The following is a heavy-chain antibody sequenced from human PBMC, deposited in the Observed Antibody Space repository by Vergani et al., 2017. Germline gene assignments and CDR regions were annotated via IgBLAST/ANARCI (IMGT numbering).Heavy chain of an antibody. V-gene: IGHV4-61*02. D-gene: IGHD3-16*02. Sequence: QVQLQESGPGLVKPSQTLSLTCTVSGGSISSGSYYWSWIRQPAGKGLEWIGRIYTSGSTNYNPSLKSRVTISVDTSKNQFSLKLSSVTAADTAVYYCARGRLRLGELSAFDYWGQGTLVTVSS. CDR3: ARGRLRLGELSAFDY. CDR2: IYTSGST. J-gene: IGHJ4*02. CDR1: GGSISSGSYY.